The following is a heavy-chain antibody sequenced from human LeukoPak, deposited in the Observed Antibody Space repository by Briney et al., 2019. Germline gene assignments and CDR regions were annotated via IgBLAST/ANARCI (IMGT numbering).Heavy chain of an antibody. D-gene: IGHD3-9*01. CDR1: GFTFSSYD. J-gene: IGHJ4*02. CDR3: ARGGYDILTGYHEPLDY. Sequence: PGGSLRLSCAASGFTFSSYDMHWVRQATGKSLEWVSAIGTAGDTYYPGSVKGRFTISRENAKNSLYLQMNSLRAGDTAVYYCARGGYDILTGYHEPLDYWGQGTLVTVSS. V-gene: IGHV3-13*04. CDR2: IGTAGDT.